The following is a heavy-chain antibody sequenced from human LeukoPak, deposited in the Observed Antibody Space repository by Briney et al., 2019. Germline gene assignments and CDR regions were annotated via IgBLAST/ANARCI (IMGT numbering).Heavy chain of an antibody. D-gene: IGHD4-17*01. Sequence: PSETLSLTCAVYGGSFSGYYWSWIRQPPGKGLEWIGEINHSGSTNYNPSLKSRVTISVDTSKNQFSLKLSSVTAADTAVYYCAGTTTAIDYCGQGSLVTVSS. CDR3: AGTTTAIDY. V-gene: IGHV4-34*01. CDR2: INHSGST. CDR1: GGSFSGYY. J-gene: IGHJ4*02.